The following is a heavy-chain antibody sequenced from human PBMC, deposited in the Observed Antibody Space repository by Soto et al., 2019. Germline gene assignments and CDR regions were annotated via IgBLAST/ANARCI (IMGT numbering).Heavy chain of an antibody. CDR1: GFPFSSYS. D-gene: IGHD6-19*01. CDR3: ARVAVAAKPQTPRTKNWFDP. J-gene: IGHJ5*02. Sequence: PGGSLRLSCAASGFPFSSYSMHWVRQAPGKGLEWVAVISYDGSNKYYADSVKGRFTISRDNSKNTLYLQMNSLRAEDTAVYYCARVAVAAKPQTPRTKNWFDPWGQGTLVTVSS. CDR2: ISYDGSNK. V-gene: IGHV3-30-3*01.